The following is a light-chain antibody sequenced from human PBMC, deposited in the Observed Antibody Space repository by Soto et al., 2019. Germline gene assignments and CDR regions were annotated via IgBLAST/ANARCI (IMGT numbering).Light chain of an antibody. CDR3: QHSYNAPLVT. Sequence: DIQLTQSPSSLAASVGDRVTITCRASQSISRYLNWYQQKPGKAPKLLIYTASSLQGGVPSRFSGSGSGTDFTLTISSLQPEDFATYYCQHSYNAPLVTFGQGTKLEIK. CDR2: TAS. CDR1: QSISRY. V-gene: IGKV1-39*01. J-gene: IGKJ2*01.